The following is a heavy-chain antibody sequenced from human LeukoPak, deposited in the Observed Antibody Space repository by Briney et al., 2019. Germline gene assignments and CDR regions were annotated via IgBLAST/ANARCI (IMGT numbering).Heavy chain of an antibody. CDR1: GFTVSSNY. J-gene: IGHJ4*02. CDR2: IYSGGST. Sequence: GGSLRLSCAASGFTVSSNYMSWVRQAPGKGLEWVSVIYSGGSTYYADSVKGRFTISRDNSRNTLFLQMNNLRAEDTAVYYCARTQEWERLIDYWGQGTLVTVSS. D-gene: IGHD1-26*01. V-gene: IGHV3-53*01. CDR3: ARTQEWERLIDY.